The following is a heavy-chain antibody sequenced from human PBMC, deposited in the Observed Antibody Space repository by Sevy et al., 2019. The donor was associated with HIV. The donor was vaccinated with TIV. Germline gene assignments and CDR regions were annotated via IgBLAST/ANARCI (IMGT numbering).Heavy chain of an antibody. CDR3: AKNTAAVGTGGFDY. D-gene: IGHD6-13*01. CDR2: IQYDGSNK. Sequence: GGSLRLSCAASGFTFSYSGMHWVRQAPGKGLEWVTFIQYDGSNKYYADSVKGRFTISRENSKNTLYLQMNSLRRDDTAVYYCAKNTAAVGTGGFDYWGQGTLVTVSS. V-gene: IGHV3-30*02. J-gene: IGHJ4*02. CDR1: GFTFSYSG.